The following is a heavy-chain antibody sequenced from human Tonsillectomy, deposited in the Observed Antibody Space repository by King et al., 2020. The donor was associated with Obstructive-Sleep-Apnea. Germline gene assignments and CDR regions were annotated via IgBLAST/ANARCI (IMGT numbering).Heavy chain of an antibody. Sequence: VQLVESGAEVKKPGSSVKVSCTASGGTFSSYAISWVRQAPGQGLEWMGGIIPIFGTANYAQKFQGRVTITADESTSTAYMELSSLRSEDTAVYYCAFSIAARPWVGYFDYWGQGTLVTVSS. CDR2: IIPIFGTA. J-gene: IGHJ4*02. V-gene: IGHV1-69*01. D-gene: IGHD6-6*01. CDR1: GGTFSSYA. CDR3: AFSIAARPWVGYFDY.